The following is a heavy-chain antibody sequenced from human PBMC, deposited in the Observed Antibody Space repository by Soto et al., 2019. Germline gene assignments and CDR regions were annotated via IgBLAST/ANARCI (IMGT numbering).Heavy chain of an antibody. D-gene: IGHD3-9*01. CDR1: GYTFTSYD. Sequence: ASVKVSCKASGYTFTSYDINWVRQATGQGLEWMGWMNPNSGNTGYAQKFQGRVTISVDTSKNQFSLKLSSVTAADTAVYYCARGRWENYDILTGHDYWGQGTLVTVS. J-gene: IGHJ4*02. V-gene: IGHV1-8*01. CDR2: MNPNSGNT. CDR3: ARGRWENYDILTGHDY.